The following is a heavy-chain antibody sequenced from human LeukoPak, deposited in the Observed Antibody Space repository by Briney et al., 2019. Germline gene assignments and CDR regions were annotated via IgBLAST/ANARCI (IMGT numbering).Heavy chain of an antibody. J-gene: IGHJ3*02. Sequence: GGSLRLSCAASGFTFSSYAMSWVRQAPGKGLEWVSAISGSGGSTYYADSVKGRFTISRDNSKNTLYLQMNSLRAEDTAVYYCAKESGTGYCSSTSCPAGAFDIWGQGTMVTVSS. V-gene: IGHV3-23*01. CDR3: AKESGTGYCSSTSCPAGAFDI. CDR2: ISGSGGST. CDR1: GFTFSSYA. D-gene: IGHD2-2*01.